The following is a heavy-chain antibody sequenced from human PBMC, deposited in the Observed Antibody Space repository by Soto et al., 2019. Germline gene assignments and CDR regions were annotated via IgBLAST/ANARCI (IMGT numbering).Heavy chain of an antibody. CDR1: GFTVNSNY. J-gene: IGHJ3*01. CDR3: ARGAGNDFDDAFDV. V-gene: IGHV3-53*02. Sequence: EVQLVETGGGLIQPGGSLRLSCAASGFTVNSNYMSWVRQAPGKGLEWVAVLYRGGSTFYADSVKGRFTISRDNSKNTLYVQMNSLRAEDTAVYYCARGAGNDFDDAFDVWGQGTMVSVSS. CDR2: LYRGGST. D-gene: IGHD3-9*01.